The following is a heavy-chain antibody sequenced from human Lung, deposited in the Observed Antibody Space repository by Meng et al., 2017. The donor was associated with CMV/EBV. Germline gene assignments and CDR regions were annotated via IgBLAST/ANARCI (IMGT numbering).Heavy chain of an antibody. Sequence: SVKVSCKASGYTFTSYGISWVRQAPGQGLEWMGWISAYNGNTNYAQKLQGRVTMTTDTSTSTAYMELRSLRSDDTAVYYCAISPGGPYDFWSGYFNYGMDVWGQGTTVTVSS. V-gene: IGHV1-18*01. CDR1: GYTFTSYG. D-gene: IGHD3-3*01. CDR2: ISAYNGNT. J-gene: IGHJ6*02. CDR3: AISPGGPYDFWSGYFNYGMDV.